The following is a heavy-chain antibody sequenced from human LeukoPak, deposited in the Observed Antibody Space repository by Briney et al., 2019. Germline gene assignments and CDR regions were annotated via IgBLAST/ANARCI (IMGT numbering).Heavy chain of an antibody. J-gene: IGHJ6*02. Sequence: VASVKVSCKASGYTFTNYGISWVRQAPGQGLEWMGRIIPILGIANYAQKFQGRVTITADKSTSTAYMELSSLRSEDTAVYYCARVSYYYYGMDVWGQGTTVTVSS. V-gene: IGHV1-69*04. CDR1: GYTFTNYG. CDR3: ARVSYYYYGMDV. CDR2: IIPILGIA.